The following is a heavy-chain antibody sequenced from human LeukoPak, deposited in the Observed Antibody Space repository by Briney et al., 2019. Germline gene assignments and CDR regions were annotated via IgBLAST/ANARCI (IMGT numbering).Heavy chain of an antibody. D-gene: IGHD5-18*01. CDR3: ARDAVDTANAV. CDR2: INSDGSIT. J-gene: IGHJ6*02. Sequence: GGSLRLSCAASGFTFSTYGMHWVRQAPGKGLVWVSHINSDGSITSYADSVKGRFTISRDNAKNTLYLQMNSLRAEDTAVYYCARDAVDTANAVWGQGTTVTVSS. V-gene: IGHV3-74*01. CDR1: GFTFSTYG.